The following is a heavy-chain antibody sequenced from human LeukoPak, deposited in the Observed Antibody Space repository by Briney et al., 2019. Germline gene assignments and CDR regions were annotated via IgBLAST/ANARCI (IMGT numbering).Heavy chain of an antibody. Sequence: GASVKVSCKASGYTFTSYGISWVRQAPGQGLEWMGWISAYNGNTNYAQKLQGRVTMTTDTSTSTAYMELRSLRSDDTAVYYCAREDYDFWSGYHGSDYWGQGTLVTVSS. J-gene: IGHJ4*02. CDR1: GYTFTSYG. CDR2: ISAYNGNT. D-gene: IGHD3-3*01. V-gene: IGHV1-18*01. CDR3: AREDYDFWSGYHGSDY.